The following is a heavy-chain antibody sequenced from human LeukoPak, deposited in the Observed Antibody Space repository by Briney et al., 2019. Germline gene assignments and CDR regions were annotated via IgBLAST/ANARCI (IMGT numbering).Heavy chain of an antibody. J-gene: IGHJ4*02. D-gene: IGHD2-15*01. V-gene: IGHV1-8*03. CDR2: MNTNSGNT. CDR3: ARVYCSGGSCYGFDY. CDR1: GYTFTSYD. Sequence: GASVKVSCKASGYTFTSYDINWVRQATGQGLEWMGWMNTNSGNTGYAQKFQGRVTITRNTSISTAYMELSSLRSEDTAVYYCARVYCSGGSCYGFDYWGQGTLVTVSS.